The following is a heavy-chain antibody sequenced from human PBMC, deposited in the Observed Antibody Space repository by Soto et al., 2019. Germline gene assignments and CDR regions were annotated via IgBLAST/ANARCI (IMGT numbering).Heavy chain of an antibody. D-gene: IGHD6-13*01. CDR1: GGSFSGYY. J-gene: IGHJ4*02. CDR3: ARGPRSGYGGIAAAAPY. V-gene: IGHV4-34*01. Sequence: SETLSLTCAVYGGSFSGYYWSWIRQPPGKGLEWIGEINHSGSTNYNPSLKSRVTVSVDTSKNQFSLKLSSVTAADTAVYYCARGPRSGYGGIAAAAPYWGQGTLVTVSS. CDR2: INHSGST.